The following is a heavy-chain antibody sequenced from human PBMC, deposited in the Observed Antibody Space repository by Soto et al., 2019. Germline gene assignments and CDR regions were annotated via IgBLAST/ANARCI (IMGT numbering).Heavy chain of an antibody. J-gene: IGHJ5*02. D-gene: IGHD3-10*01. V-gene: IGHV4-30-2*01. Sequence: PSETLSLTCAVSGGSISSGGYSWSWIRQPPGKGLEWIGYIYHSGSTYYNPSLKSRVTISVDRSKNQFSLKLSSVTAADTAVYYCARRGSGSNNGGNWFDPWGQGTLVTVSS. CDR1: GGSISSGGYS. CDR2: IYHSGST. CDR3: ARRGSGSNNGGNWFDP.